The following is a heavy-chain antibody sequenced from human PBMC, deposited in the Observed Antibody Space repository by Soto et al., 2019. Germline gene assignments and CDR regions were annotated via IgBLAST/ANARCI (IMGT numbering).Heavy chain of an antibody. D-gene: IGHD3-9*01. V-gene: IGHV4-61*01. CDR2: IYYSGST. CDR3: ARSMYYDILTGYYHTYDDAFDI. CDR1: GGSVGSGRYY. Sequence: PSETLSLTGTVSGGSVGSGRYYWRWIRQPPGKGLEGMGYIYYSGSTNYNPSLKSRVTISVDTSTHQVSLKVSSVPAADTAVYYCARSMYYDILTGYYHTYDDAFDIWGTGTMVTVS. J-gene: IGHJ3*02.